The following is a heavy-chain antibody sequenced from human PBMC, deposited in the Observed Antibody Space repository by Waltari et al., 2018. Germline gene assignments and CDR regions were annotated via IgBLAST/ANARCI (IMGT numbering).Heavy chain of an antibody. CDR3: ARDQRGSSSSY. J-gene: IGHJ4*02. CDR2: ISSSSSTI. CDR1: GFTFSSYS. D-gene: IGHD6-13*01. Sequence: EVQLVESGGGLVQPGGSLSLSCAASGFTFSSYSMNWVRQAPGKGLEWVSYISSSSSTIYYADSVKGRFTISRDNAKNSLYLQMNSLRAEDTAVYYCARDQRGSSSSYWGQGTLVTVSS. V-gene: IGHV3-48*04.